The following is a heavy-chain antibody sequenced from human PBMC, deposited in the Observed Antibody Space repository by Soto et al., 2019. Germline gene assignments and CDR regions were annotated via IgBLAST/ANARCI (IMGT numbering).Heavy chain of an antibody. CDR3: AQMWFGELWHGMDV. D-gene: IGHD3-10*01. V-gene: IGHV1-69*02. Sequence: QLVQSGAEVKKPGSSVKISCKASGVDFNSFTLSWVRQAPGQGPEWMGTIIPILDVAKNAQKFQDRIIITGDKSTTTVYMELRRLRSEDTAVYYCAQMWFGELWHGMDVWGQGTTVTVSS. CDR2: IIPILDVA. CDR1: GVDFNSFT. J-gene: IGHJ6*02.